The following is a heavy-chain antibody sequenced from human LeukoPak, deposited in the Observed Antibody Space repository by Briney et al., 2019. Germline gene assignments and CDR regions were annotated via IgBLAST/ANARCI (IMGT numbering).Heavy chain of an antibody. V-gene: IGHV6-1*01. D-gene: IGHD6-13*01. CDR3: ARDATKYSSSSSWFDP. CDR1: GDSVSSNSAA. CDR2: TYYRSKWYN. Sequence: PSQTLSLTCAISGDSVSSNSAAWNWIRQSPSRGLEWLGRTYYRSKWYNDYAVSVKSRITINPDTSKNQLSLQLTSVTPEDTAVYYCARDATKYSSSSSWFDPWGQGTLVTVSS. J-gene: IGHJ5*02.